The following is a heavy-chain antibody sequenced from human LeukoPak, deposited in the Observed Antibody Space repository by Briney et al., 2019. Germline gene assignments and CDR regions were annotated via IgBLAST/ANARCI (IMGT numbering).Heavy chain of an antibody. D-gene: IGHD3-9*01. Sequence: PGRSLRLSCAASGFTFSSYGMHWVRQAPGKGLEYVSAISSNGGSTYYADSVKGRFTIPRDNSKNTLYLQMSSLRAEDTAVYYCVKVWYYDILTGPIGGDYWGQGTLVTVSS. CDR2: ISSNGGST. V-gene: IGHV3-64D*06. CDR1: GFTFSSYG. CDR3: VKVWYYDILTGPIGGDY. J-gene: IGHJ4*02.